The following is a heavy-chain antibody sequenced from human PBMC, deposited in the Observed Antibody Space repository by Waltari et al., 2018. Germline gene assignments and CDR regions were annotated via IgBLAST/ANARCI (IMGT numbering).Heavy chain of an antibody. CDR3: AKVGGYGDFDY. CDR2: ISWNSGSI. D-gene: IGHD4-17*01. CDR1: GFTFDDYA. Sequence: EVQLVESGGGLVQPGRSLRLSCAASGFTFDDYAMHWVRQAPGKGLEWVSGISWNSGSIGYADSVKGRFTIARDNAKNSLYLQMNRLRAEDTALYYCAKVGGYGDFDYWGQGTLVTVSS. J-gene: IGHJ4*02. V-gene: IGHV3-9*01.